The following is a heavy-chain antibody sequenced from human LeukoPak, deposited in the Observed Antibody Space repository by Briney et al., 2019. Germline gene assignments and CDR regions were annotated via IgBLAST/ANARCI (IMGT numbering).Heavy chain of an antibody. J-gene: IGHJ4*02. D-gene: IGHD6-19*01. CDR3: ARLAVAGLDF. CDR2: IYPGDSDT. V-gene: IGHV5-51*01. Sequence: GESLKISCKTSGYPFTAYWIGWVRQMPGKGLEWMGIIYPGDSDTIYRPSFQGQVTISADKSISTAYLQWSSLKASDTAMYYCARLAVAGLDFWGQGTLVTVSS. CDR1: GYPFTAYW.